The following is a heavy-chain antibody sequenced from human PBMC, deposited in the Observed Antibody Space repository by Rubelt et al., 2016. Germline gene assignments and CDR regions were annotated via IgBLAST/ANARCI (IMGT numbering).Heavy chain of an antibody. Sequence: GWIRQPPGKGLEWIGRVYYSGSTNYNPSLKSRVTISIDTSKNQFSLKLSSVTAADTAMYYCARVGGYNSPFNYWGPGTLVTVSS. D-gene: IGHD2/OR15-2a*01. CDR3: ARVGGYNSPFNY. J-gene: IGHJ4*02. CDR2: VYYSGST. V-gene: IGHV4-31*02.